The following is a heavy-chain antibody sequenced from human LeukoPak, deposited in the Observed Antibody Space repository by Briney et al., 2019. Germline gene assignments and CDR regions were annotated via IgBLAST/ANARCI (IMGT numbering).Heavy chain of an antibody. V-gene: IGHV3-30*02. CDR3: AKASPATGDSSGYFPDY. Sequence: DSVEGRFTISRDNSKNTLYLQMNSLRAEDTAVYYCAKASPATGDSSGYFPDYWGQGTLVTVSS. J-gene: IGHJ4*02. D-gene: IGHD3-22*01.